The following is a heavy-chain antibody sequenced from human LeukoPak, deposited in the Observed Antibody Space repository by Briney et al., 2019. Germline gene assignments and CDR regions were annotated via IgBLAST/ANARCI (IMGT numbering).Heavy chain of an antibody. CDR3: AKDARCSSGWYFFDH. V-gene: IGHV3-30*18. CDR1: GFTFSSYG. J-gene: IGHJ4*02. CDR2: ISYDGSNK. Sequence: SLRLSCAASGFTFSSYGMHWVRQAPGKGLEWVAVISYDGSNKYYADSVKGRFTISRDNSKNTLYLQMNSLRAEDTAVYYCAKDARCSSGWYFFDHWGQGTLVTVSS. D-gene: IGHD6-19*01.